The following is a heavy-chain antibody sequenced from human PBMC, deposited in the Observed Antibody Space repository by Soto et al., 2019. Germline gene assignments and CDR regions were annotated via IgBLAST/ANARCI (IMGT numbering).Heavy chain of an antibody. Sequence: EVQLVESGGGLVQPGGSLRLSCAASGFTFSSYDMHWVRQATGKGLEWVAAIGTAGDTYYPGSVKGRFTISRENANNSVYLQMNSLRAWDTSVYYCARSLVGATAIDHWGQGTLVTVSS. J-gene: IGHJ4*02. CDR2: IGTAGDT. CDR3: ARSLVGATAIDH. V-gene: IGHV3-13*01. CDR1: GFTFSSYD. D-gene: IGHD1-26*01.